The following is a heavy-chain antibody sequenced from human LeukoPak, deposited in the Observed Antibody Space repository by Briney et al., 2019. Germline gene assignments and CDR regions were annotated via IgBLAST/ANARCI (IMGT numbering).Heavy chain of an antibody. CDR2: IYHSGST. Sequence: SETLSLTCAVSGYSISSGYYWGWIRQPPAKGLEWIGSIYHSGSTYYNPSLKSRVTISVDTSKNQFSLKLSSVTAADTAVYYCARDQYSSSSRLFDYWGQGTLVTVSS. CDR1: GYSISSGYY. V-gene: IGHV4-38-2*02. J-gene: IGHJ4*02. CDR3: ARDQYSSSSRLFDY. D-gene: IGHD6-13*01.